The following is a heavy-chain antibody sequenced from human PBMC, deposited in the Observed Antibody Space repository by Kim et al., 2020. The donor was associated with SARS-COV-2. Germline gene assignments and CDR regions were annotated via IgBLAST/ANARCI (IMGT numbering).Heavy chain of an antibody. CDR3: TKDIITYYYDSAGWNAFDI. CDR1: GFTFSTYG. V-gene: IGHV3-30*18. J-gene: IGHJ3*02. Sequence: GGSLRLSCAASGFTFSTYGMHWVRQAPGKGLEWVAGISYAGDHKDYEESAEGRFTISRDNSNNTLYLQLNSLRVEDTAIYYCTKDIITYYYDSAGWNAFDIWGQGTMVTVSS. CDR2: ISYAGDHK. D-gene: IGHD3-22*01.